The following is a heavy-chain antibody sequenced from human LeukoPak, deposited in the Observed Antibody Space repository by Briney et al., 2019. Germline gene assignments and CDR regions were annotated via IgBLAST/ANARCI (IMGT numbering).Heavy chain of an antibody. CDR1: GDSISRSSDY. J-gene: IGHJ3*02. D-gene: IGHD5-24*01. CDR2: VYYIGST. Sequence: SETLSLTCTVSGDSISRSSDYWGWIRQPPGKGPEWIGSVYYIGSTFYNPSLKSRLTISIDTSKNQFSLKLRSVTAADTAVYYCAREDAEQMDNSFDIWGQGTMVTVST. CDR3: AREDAEQMDNSFDI. V-gene: IGHV4-39*07.